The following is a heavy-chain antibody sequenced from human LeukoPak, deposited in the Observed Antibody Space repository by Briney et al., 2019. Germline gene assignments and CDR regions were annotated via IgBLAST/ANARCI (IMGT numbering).Heavy chain of an antibody. V-gene: IGHV3-66*01. CDR3: AKDPRRFSSSSTPRYFDY. CDR2: IYSGGST. J-gene: IGHJ4*02. D-gene: IGHD6-6*01. CDR1: EFSVGSNY. Sequence: GGSLRLSCAASEFSVGSNYMTWVRQAPGKGLEWVSLIYSGGSTYYADSVKGRFTISRDNSKNTLYLQMNSLRAEDTAVYYCAKDPRRFSSSSTPRYFDYWGQGTLVTVSS.